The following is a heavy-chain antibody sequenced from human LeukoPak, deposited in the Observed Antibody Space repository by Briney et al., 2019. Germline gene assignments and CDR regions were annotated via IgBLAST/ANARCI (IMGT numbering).Heavy chain of an antibody. CDR3: ASSYGSGSYTNDY. D-gene: IGHD3-10*01. J-gene: IGHJ4*02. V-gene: IGHV4-30-4*01. Sequence: SETLSLTCTVSGGSISSGDYYWSWIRQPPGKGLEWIGYIYYSGSTYYNPSLKSRVTMSVDTSKNQFSLKLSSVTAADTAVYYCASSYGSGSYTNDYWGQGTLVTVSS. CDR2: IYYSGST. CDR1: GGSISSGDYY.